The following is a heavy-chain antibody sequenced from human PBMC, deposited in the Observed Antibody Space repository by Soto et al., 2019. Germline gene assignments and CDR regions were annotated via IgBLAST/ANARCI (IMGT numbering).Heavy chain of an antibody. Sequence: SETLSLTCTVSGGSISSSSYYWGWIRQPPGKGLEWIGSIYYSGSTYYNPSLKSRATISVDTSKNQFSLKLSSVTAADTAVYYCARRPYYDFWSGYLDYWGQGTLVTVSS. V-gene: IGHV4-39*01. CDR2: IYYSGST. CDR3: ARRPYYDFWSGYLDY. D-gene: IGHD3-3*01. J-gene: IGHJ4*02. CDR1: GGSISSSSYY.